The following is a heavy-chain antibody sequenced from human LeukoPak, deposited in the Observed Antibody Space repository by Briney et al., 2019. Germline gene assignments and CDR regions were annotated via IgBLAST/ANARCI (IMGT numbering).Heavy chain of an antibody. CDR2: IYSGGST. V-gene: IGHV3-53*01. CDR1: GFTVSSNY. D-gene: IGHD4-17*01. Sequence: PGGSLRLSCAASGFTVSSNYMSWVRQAPGKGLERVSVIYSGGSTYYADSVKGRFTISRDNSKNTLYLQMNSLRAEDTAVYYCARENSFDDGDYYAFDSWGQGTMVTVSS. CDR3: ARENSFDDGDYYAFDS. J-gene: IGHJ3*02.